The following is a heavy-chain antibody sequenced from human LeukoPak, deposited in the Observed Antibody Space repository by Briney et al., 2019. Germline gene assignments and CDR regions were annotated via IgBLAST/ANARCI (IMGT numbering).Heavy chain of an antibody. CDR2: IYYSGST. Sequence: SETLSLTCTVSGGSISSYYWSWIRQPPGKGLEWIGYIYYSGSTNYNPSLKSRVTISVDTSKNQFSLKLSSVTAADTAVYYCARASYYYDSSVVAFDIWGQGTMVTVSS. V-gene: IGHV4-59*01. J-gene: IGHJ3*02. D-gene: IGHD3-22*01. CDR1: GGSISSYY. CDR3: ARASYYYDSSVVAFDI.